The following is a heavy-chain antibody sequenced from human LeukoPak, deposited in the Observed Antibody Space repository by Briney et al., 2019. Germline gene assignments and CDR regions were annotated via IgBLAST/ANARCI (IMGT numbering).Heavy chain of an antibody. Sequence: GGSLRLSCAASGFIFDDYGMTWVRQTPGKGLEWVSGINWIGGSTGYADSVKGRFTISRDNAKNSLYLHMNSLRAKDTALYFCARDLGYKDYVSAFDIWGQGTMVTVSS. CDR2: INWIGGST. V-gene: IGHV3-20*04. D-gene: IGHD5-24*01. CDR1: GFIFDDYG. J-gene: IGHJ3*02. CDR3: ARDLGYKDYVSAFDI.